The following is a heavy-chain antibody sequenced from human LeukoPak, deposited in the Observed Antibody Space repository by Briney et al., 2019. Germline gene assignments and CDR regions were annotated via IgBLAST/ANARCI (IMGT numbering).Heavy chain of an antibody. D-gene: IGHD3-3*01. CDR3: ARCNYDFWSWRAFDI. Sequence: GGSLRLSCAASGFTFSSYAMHWVRQAPGKGLEYVSAISSNGGSTYYANSVKGRFTISRDNAKNSLYLQMNSLRAEDTAVYYCARCNYDFWSWRAFDIWGQGTMVTVSS. CDR2: ISSNGGST. CDR1: GFTFSSYA. J-gene: IGHJ3*02. V-gene: IGHV3-64*01.